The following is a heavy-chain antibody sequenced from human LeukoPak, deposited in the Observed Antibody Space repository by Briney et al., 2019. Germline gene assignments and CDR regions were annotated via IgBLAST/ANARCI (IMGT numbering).Heavy chain of an antibody. V-gene: IGHV4-59*01. Sequence: PSETLCLTCTVSGGSISSYYWSWIRQPPGKGLEWIGYIYYSGSTNYNPSLKSRVTISVDTSKNQFSLRLSSVTAADTAVYYCARVTGYVMEDYFDYWGQGTLVTVSS. CDR1: GGSISSYY. J-gene: IGHJ4*02. CDR2: IYYSGST. D-gene: IGHD6-13*01. CDR3: ARVTGYVMEDYFDY.